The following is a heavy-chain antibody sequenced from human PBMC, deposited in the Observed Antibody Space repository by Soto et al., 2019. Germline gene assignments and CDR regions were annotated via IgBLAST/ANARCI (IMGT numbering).Heavy chain of an antibody. J-gene: IGHJ5*02. CDR1: GGSISSYH. CDR2: IYYSGST. CDR3: ARGARYFDWLPPNWFDP. D-gene: IGHD3-9*01. V-gene: IGHV4-59*01. Sequence: SETLCLTCTVSGGSISSYHWSWIRQPPGKGLEWIGYIYYSGSTNYNPSLKSRVTISVDTSKNQFSLKLSSVTAADTAVYYCARGARYFDWLPPNWFDPWGQGTLVTVS.